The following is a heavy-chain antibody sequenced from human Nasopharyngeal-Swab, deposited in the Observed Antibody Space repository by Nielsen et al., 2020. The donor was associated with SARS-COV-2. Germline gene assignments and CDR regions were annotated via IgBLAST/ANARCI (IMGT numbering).Heavy chain of an antibody. D-gene: IGHD3-3*01. CDR2: ISSSSSYI. J-gene: IGHJ4*02. Sequence: AVGKGLEWVSSISSSSSYIYYADSVKGRFTISRDNAKNSLYLQMNSLRAEDTAVYYCAKGYYDFWSGHYWGQGTLVTVSS. CDR3: AKGYYDFWSGHY. V-gene: IGHV3-21*01.